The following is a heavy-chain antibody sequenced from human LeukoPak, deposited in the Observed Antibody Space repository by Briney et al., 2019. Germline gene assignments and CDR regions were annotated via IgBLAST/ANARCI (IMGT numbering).Heavy chain of an antibody. Sequence: SETLSLTCTVSGGSISNNTDYWGWFRQPPGKGLEWIGSIYYSGSSYYNPSLKSRVTISVDTSKNQFSLKLSSVTAADTAVYYCARLSRGTGLSRWFDPWGQGTLVTVSS. CDR2: IYYSGSS. CDR3: ARLSRGTGLSRWFDP. D-gene: IGHD2-8*02. J-gene: IGHJ5*02. V-gene: IGHV4-39*01. CDR1: GGSISNNTDY.